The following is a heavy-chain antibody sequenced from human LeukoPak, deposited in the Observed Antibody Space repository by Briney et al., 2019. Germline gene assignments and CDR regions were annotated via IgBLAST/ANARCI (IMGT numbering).Heavy chain of an antibody. V-gene: IGHV3-74*01. CDR3: ARSYSSSRGTFDY. CDR2: INGDGSST. CDR1: GFTFSSYW. D-gene: IGHD6-6*01. Sequence: GGSLRLSCAASGFTFSSYWMHWVRQAPGKGLVWVSRINGDGSSTTYADSVKGRFTISRDNAKNSLYLQMNSLRAEDTAVYYCARSYSSSRGTFDYWGQGTLVTVSS. J-gene: IGHJ4*02.